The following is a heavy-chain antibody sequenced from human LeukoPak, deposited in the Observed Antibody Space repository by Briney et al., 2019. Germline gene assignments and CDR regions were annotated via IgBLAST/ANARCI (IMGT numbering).Heavy chain of an antibody. J-gene: IGHJ6*03. CDR3: ARAYSTYHMDV. Sequence: TGGSLRLSCAASGFTFSSYEMNWVRQAPGKGLEWVSYISHSVSTIYYADSVKGRFTISRDNAKNSLYLQMNSLRAEDTAVYYCARAYSTYHMDVWGKGTTVTVSS. V-gene: IGHV3-48*03. CDR2: ISHSVSTI. CDR1: GFTFSSYE. D-gene: IGHD4-11*01.